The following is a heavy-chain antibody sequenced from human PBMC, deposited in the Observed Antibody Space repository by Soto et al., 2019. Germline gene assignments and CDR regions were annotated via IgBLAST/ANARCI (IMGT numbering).Heavy chain of an antibody. D-gene: IGHD1-7*01. CDR2: VNPNGGKT. CDR1: GYIFSGYE. Sequence: ASVKVSCKASGYIFSGYEINWVRQATGQGLEWMGWVNPNGGKTVYAQTFEGRVTMTRNTSTDTAYMELSNLRSEDTAVYYCARGVRATGTTPDHYYYGTDIWGQGTPVTVS. V-gene: IGHV1-8*01. J-gene: IGHJ6*01. CDR3: ARGVRATGTTPDHYYYGTDI.